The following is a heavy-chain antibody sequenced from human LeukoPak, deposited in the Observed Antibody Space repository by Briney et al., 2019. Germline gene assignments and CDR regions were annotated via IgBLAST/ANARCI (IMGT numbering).Heavy chain of an antibody. CDR3: ARGVILRYFDWSSCFDY. Sequence: SETLSLTCTVSGGSISSHYWSWIRQPPGKGLEWIGYIYYSGSTNYNPSLKSRVTISVDTPKNQFSLKLSSVTAADTAVYYCARGVILRYFDWSSCFDYWGQGTLVTVSS. V-gene: IGHV4-59*11. CDR1: GGSISSHY. D-gene: IGHD3-9*01. J-gene: IGHJ4*02. CDR2: IYYSGST.